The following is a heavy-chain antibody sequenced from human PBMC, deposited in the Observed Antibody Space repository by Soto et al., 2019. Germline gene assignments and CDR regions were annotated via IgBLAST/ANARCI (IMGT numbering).Heavy chain of an antibody. Sequence: GASVKVSCKASGYTFTGYALHWLRQAPGQGLEWMGLINGGNGRTEYSQNFQGRVTLTRDISATTGYMELSSLRSEDTAVYYCTRGLGRNYVAYWGQGTLVTVSS. D-gene: IGHD3-10*02. CDR3: TRGLGRNYVAY. V-gene: IGHV1-3*01. CDR2: INGGNGRT. CDR1: GYTFTGYA. J-gene: IGHJ4*02.